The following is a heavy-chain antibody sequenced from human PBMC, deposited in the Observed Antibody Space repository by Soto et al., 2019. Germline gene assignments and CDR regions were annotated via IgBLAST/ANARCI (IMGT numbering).Heavy chain of an antibody. V-gene: IGHV2-5*01. Sequence: QITLKESGPTLVRPTQTLTLTCAFSGFSLSTSGVGVGWIRQPPGKALEWLAVIYWYDSKHYSPSPRSRLTITKHASKNQVVLTMTNMDPMDTGTYYCAHKGPEDWPLDYWGQGTLVTVSS. CDR1: GFSLSTSGVG. CDR2: IYWYDSK. J-gene: IGHJ4*02. D-gene: IGHD3-9*01. CDR3: AHKGPEDWPLDY.